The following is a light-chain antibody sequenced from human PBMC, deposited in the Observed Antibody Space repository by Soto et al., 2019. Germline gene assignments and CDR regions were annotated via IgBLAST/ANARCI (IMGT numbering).Light chain of an antibody. CDR2: SSN. J-gene: IGLJ2*01. CDR3: AAWDDSLRGPL. V-gene: IGLV1-47*02. Sequence: HSVLIQPPSASGTPGQRVTISCSGSSSNLGSYYVYWYQRLPGTAPKLLIYSSNQRPSGVPDRFSGSKSGTSASLAISGLRSEDEADYYCAAWDDSLRGPLFGGGTKLTVL. CDR1: SSNLGSYY.